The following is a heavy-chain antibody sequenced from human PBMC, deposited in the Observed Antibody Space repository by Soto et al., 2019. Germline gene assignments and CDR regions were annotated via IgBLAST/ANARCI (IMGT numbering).Heavy chain of an antibody. J-gene: IGHJ4*02. V-gene: IGHV1-69*12. CDR2: IIPIFGTA. CDR3: ARADVDTAMAYYFDY. D-gene: IGHD5-18*01. Sequence: QVQLVQSGAEVKKPGSSVKVSCKASGGTFSSYAVSWVRQAPGQGLEWMGGIIPIFGTANYAQKFQGRVTITADESTSTAYMELSSMRSEETAVYYCARADVDTAMAYYFDYWGQGTLVPVSS. CDR1: GGTFSSYA.